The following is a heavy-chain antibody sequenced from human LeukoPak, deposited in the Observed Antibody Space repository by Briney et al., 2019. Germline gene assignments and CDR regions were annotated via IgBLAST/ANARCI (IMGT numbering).Heavy chain of an antibody. J-gene: IGHJ5*02. CDR2: IYYSGST. V-gene: IGHV4-59*08. CDR3: AQSLGSSNWIGNWFDP. CDR1: GGSISSYY. D-gene: IGHD6-13*01. Sequence: SETLSLTCTVSGGSISSYYWSWIRQPPGKGLEWMWYIYYSGSTNYNPPLKTRVTISVDTSKNQFSLKLSSVTAAETAVYYCAQSLGSSNWIGNWFDPWGQGTLVAVSS.